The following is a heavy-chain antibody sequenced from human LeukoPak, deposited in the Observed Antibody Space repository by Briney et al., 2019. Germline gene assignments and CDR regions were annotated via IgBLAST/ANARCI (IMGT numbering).Heavy chain of an antibody. CDR3: ARAGNNWSFDY. Sequence: TSETLSLTCTVSGDSVSIYYWSWIRQPPGKGLEWIGYIYYRGNTNYNPSLKSRVTMAVDTSKNQFSLKVSSVTAADTAVYYCARAGNNWSFDYWGQGTLVTVSS. V-gene: IGHV4-59*02. J-gene: IGHJ4*02. CDR1: GDSVSIYY. D-gene: IGHD1-1*01. CDR2: IYYRGNT.